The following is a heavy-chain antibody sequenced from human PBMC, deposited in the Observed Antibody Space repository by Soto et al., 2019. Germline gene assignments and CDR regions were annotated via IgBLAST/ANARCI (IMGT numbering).Heavy chain of an antibody. J-gene: IGHJ4*02. V-gene: IGHV3-74*01. D-gene: IGHD5-12*01. CDR3: VGRDVYDWWGLFDY. CDR2: IDGDGSRI. CDR1: GFTFSTNW. Sequence: EAQLVESGGGLVQPGGSLRLSCAASGFTFSTNWMHWVRQAPGKGLVWVARIDGDGSRISYADSVKGRFTISRDNAKNTLYLEMNSLRAEDTAVYYCVGRDVYDWWGLFDYWGQGLLVTVSS.